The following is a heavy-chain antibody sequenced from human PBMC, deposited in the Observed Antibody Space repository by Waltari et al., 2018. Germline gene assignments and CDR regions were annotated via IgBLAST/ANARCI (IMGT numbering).Heavy chain of an antibody. J-gene: IGHJ4*02. CDR2: ISYDGSNK. Sequence: QVQLVESGGGVVQPGRSLRLSCAASGFTFSSYGMHWVRQAPGKGLEWVAVISYDGSNKYYADAVKGRFTISRDNSKNTRYLQMNSLRAEDTAVYYCAKDGGRDGYTPHYWGQGTLVTVSS. D-gene: IGHD5-12*01. CDR3: AKDGGRDGYTPHY. CDR1: GFTFSSYG. V-gene: IGHV3-30*18.